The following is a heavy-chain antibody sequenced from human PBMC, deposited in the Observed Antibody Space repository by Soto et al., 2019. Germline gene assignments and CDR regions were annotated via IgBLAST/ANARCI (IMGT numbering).Heavy chain of an antibody. CDR2: IYYSGST. CDR3: AREPILDTDERQHHN. J-gene: IGHJ4*02. CDR1: GGSISSGDYY. D-gene: IGHD3-3*01. Sequence: QVQLQASGPGLVKPSQTLSLTCTVSGGSISSGDYYWSWIRQPPGKGLECIGYIYYSGSTYYNPSLKSRVTISVDTSKNQCALKLSSVTAADTAVYYCAREPILDTDERQHHNWGQGTLVTVSS. V-gene: IGHV4-30-4*01.